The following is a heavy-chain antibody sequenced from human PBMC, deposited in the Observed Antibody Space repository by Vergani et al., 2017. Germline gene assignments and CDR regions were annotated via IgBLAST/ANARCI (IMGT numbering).Heavy chain of an antibody. J-gene: IGHJ6*02. V-gene: IGHV3-15*07. CDR2: IKSTFDRGTT. Sequence: EVQLVESGGGIVKPGGSLRLSCVASGFSFRNAWMNWVRRTQGKGLEGVGRIKSTFDRGTTDYAAAVKGRFTISRDDSKNTLFLQINGLKTEDIGLYYCTTDPRYCGDVSCYWLRYHHYYGMDVWGQGTTVTVSS. D-gene: IGHD2-21*01. CDR3: TTDPRYCGDVSCYWLRYHHYYGMDV. CDR1: GFSFRNAW.